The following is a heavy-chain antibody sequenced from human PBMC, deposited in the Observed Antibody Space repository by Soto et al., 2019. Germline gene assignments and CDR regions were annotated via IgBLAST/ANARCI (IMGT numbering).Heavy chain of an antibody. Sequence: ASVKVSCKASGYTFTSYDINWVRQATGQGLEWMGWMNPNSGNTGYAQKFQGRVTMTRNTSISTAYMELSSLRSEDTAVYYCARGLWTVPAEFDDYWGQGTLVTVSS. J-gene: IGHJ4*02. CDR3: ARGLWTVPAEFDDY. CDR1: GYTFTSYD. V-gene: IGHV1-8*01. CDR2: MNPNSGNT. D-gene: IGHD2-2*01.